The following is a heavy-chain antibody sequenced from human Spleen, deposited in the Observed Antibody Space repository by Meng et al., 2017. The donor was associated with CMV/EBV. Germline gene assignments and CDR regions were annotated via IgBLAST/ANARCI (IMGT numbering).Heavy chain of an antibody. CDR2: TYYRSKWYN. Sequence: SETLSLTCVISGDSVSSNSATWNWIRQSPSRGLEWLGRTYYRSKWYNDYAASVKSRITINPDTSKNQFSLQLNFVTPEDTAVYYCTRDQFLLQDYYYGMDVWGQGTTVTVSS. CDR3: TRDQFLLQDYYYGMDV. V-gene: IGHV6-1*01. CDR1: GDSVSSNSAT. D-gene: IGHD5/OR15-5a*01. J-gene: IGHJ6*02.